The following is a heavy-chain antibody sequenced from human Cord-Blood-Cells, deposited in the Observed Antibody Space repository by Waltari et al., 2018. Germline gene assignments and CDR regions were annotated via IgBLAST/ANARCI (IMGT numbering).Heavy chain of an antibody. Sequence: QVQLQESGPGLVKPSETLSLTCAVPGYSISSGYSWGWIRQPPGKGLEWIGSIYHSGSTYYNPSLKSRVTISVDTSKNQFSLKLSSVTAADTAVYYCARNSSWFDYWGQGTLVTVSS. CDR2: IYHSGST. CDR3: ARNSSWFDY. D-gene: IGHD6-13*01. V-gene: IGHV4-38-2*01. CDR1: GYSISSGYS. J-gene: IGHJ4*02.